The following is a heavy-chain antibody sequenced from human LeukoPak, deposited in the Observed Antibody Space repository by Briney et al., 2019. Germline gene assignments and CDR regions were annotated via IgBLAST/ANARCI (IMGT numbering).Heavy chain of an antibody. V-gene: IGHV4-61*02. Sequence: SETLSLTCTVSGGSISSGSYYWSWIRQPAGKGLEWIGRIYTSGSTNYNPSLKSRVTISVDTSKNQFSLKLSSVTAADTAVYYCARDGISTIFRVVITTDAFDIWGQGTMVTVSS. J-gene: IGHJ3*02. CDR2: IYTSGST. CDR1: GGSISSGSYY. D-gene: IGHD3-3*01. CDR3: ARDGISTIFRVVITTDAFDI.